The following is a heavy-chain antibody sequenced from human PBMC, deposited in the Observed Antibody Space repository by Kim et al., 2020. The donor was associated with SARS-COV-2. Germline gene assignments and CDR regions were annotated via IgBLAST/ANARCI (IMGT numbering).Heavy chain of an antibody. V-gene: IGHV3-23*01. D-gene: IGHD3-16*01. CDR1: GFTFSSYA. CDR2: ISGSGGST. J-gene: IGHJ6*02. CDR3: AKDPRTYYDYVWGSFNHSYGMDV. Sequence: GGSLRLSCAASGFTFSSYAMSWVRQAPGKGLEWVSAISGSGGSTYYADSVKGRFTISRDNSKNTLYLQMNSLRAEDTAVYYCAKDPRTYYDYVWGSFNHSYGMDVWGQGTTVTVSS.